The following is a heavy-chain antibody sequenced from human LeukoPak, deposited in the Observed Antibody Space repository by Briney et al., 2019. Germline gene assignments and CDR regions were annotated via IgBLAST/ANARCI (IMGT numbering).Heavy chain of an antibody. J-gene: IGHJ4*02. CDR2: INPNSGGT. D-gene: IGHD3-10*01. V-gene: IGHV1-2*04. Sequence: ASVKVSCKASGYTFTGYYMHWVRQAPGQGLEWMGWINPNSGGTNYAQKFQGWVTMTRDTSISTAYMELSRLRSDDTAVYYCARVDYYGSVVGWFDYWGQGTLVTVSS. CDR1: GYTFTGYY. CDR3: ARVDYYGSVVGWFDY.